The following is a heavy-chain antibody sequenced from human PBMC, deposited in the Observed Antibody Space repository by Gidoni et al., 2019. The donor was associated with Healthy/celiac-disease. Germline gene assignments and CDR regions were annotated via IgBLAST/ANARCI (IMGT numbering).Heavy chain of an antibody. J-gene: IGHJ6*02. CDR3: ARDYNPLWFRELLYHYHYGMDV. D-gene: IGHD3-10*01. Sequence: QVQLVESGGGVVQPGRSLRLSCAASGFPFSSYAMHWVRQAPGKGLEWVAVISYDGSNKYYADSVKGRFTISRDNSKNTLYLQMNSLRAEDTAVYYCARDYNPLWFRELLYHYHYGMDVWGQGTTVTVSS. V-gene: IGHV3-30*04. CDR2: ISYDGSNK. CDR1: GFPFSSYA.